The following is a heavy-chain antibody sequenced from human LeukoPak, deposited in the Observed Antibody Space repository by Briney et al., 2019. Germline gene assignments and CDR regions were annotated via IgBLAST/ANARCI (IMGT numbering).Heavy chain of an antibody. CDR1: GYTFTGYY. D-gene: IGHD6-13*01. CDR2: IDPNSGGT. Sequence: EASVKVSCKASGYTFTGYYIHWVRQAPGQELEWMGWIDPNSGGTNYARKFQGRVTMTRDTSISTAYMELSRLRSDDTAVYYCARAGKAAGYYYYMDVWGKGTTATVSS. CDR3: ARAGKAAGYYYYMDV. V-gene: IGHV1-2*02. J-gene: IGHJ6*03.